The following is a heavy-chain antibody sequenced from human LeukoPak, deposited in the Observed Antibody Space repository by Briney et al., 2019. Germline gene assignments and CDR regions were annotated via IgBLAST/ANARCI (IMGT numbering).Heavy chain of an antibody. CDR1: GGSVSSGSYY. Sequence: SETLSLTCTVSGGSVSSGSYYWSWIWQPPGKGLEWIGYIYYSGSTNYNPSLKSRVTISVDTSKNQFSLKLSSVTAADTAVYYCARDLCSSTSCYLDYWGQGTLVTVSS. CDR3: ARDLCSSTSCYLDY. J-gene: IGHJ4*02. CDR2: IYYSGST. D-gene: IGHD2-2*01. V-gene: IGHV4-61*01.